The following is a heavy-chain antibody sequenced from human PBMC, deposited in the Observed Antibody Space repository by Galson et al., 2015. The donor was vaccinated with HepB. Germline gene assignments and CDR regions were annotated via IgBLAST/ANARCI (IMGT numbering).Heavy chain of an antibody. J-gene: IGHJ4*02. CDR1: GYTFTGYY. V-gene: IGHV1-2*02. D-gene: IGHD3-10*01. Sequence: SVKVSCKASGYTFTGYYMHWVRQAPGQGLEWMGWINPNSGGTNYAQKFQGRVTMTRDTSISTAYMELSRLRSDDTAVYYCARARMVRGDPLEYYFDYWGQGTLVTVSS. CDR3: ARARMVRGDPLEYYFDY. CDR2: INPNSGGT.